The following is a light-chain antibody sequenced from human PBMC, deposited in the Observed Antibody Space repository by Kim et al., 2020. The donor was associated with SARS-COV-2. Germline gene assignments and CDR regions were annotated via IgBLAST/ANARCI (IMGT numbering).Light chain of an antibody. J-gene: IGLJ2*01. V-gene: IGLV1-51*01. CDR3: GTWDTSLSAGV. CDR2: DND. CDR1: SSNIGNNY. Sequence: QKVPISCSGRSSNIGNNYVSWYQQLPGAAPKLLMYDNDRRPSGIPDRFSGSKSGTSATLGITGLQTGDEADYYCGTWDTSLSAGVFGGGTKVTVL.